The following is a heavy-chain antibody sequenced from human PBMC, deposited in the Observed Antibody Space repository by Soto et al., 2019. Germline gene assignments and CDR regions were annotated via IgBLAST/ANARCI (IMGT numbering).Heavy chain of an antibody. V-gene: IGHV3-53*01. J-gene: IGHJ4*02. CDR3: ARSPSGYYDSSGYNMPRRDY. D-gene: IGHD3-22*01. CDR1: GFTVSSNY. CDR2: IYSGGST. Sequence: EVQLVESGGGLIQPGGSLRLSCAASGFTVSSNYRSWVRQAPAKGLEWVSVIYSGGSTYYADSVKGRFTISRDNSKNTLYLQMNSLRAEDTAVYYCARSPSGYYDSSGYNMPRRDYWGQGTLVTVSS.